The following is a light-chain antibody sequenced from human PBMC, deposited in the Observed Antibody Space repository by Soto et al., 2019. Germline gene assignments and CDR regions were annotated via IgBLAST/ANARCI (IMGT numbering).Light chain of an antibody. J-gene: IGKJ1*01. V-gene: IGKV4-1*01. CDR3: QQSYSTPQT. Sequence: DIVMTQSPDSLAVSLGERATINCKSSQSVLYSSNNKNYLAWYQQKPGQPPKLLIYWASTRESGVPDRFSGSGSGTDFTLTIRSLQAEDVAVYYCQQSYSTPQTF. CDR2: WAS. CDR1: QSVLYSSNNKNY.